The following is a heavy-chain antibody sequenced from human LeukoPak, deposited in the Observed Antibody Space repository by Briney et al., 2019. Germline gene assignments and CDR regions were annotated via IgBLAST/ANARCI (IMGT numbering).Heavy chain of an antibody. D-gene: IGHD3-9*01. CDR1: GFTFDDYA. J-gene: IGHJ5*02. CDR2: ISWNSGSI. CDR3: AKDTHCDILTGPNWFDP. V-gene: IGHV3-9*01. Sequence: GRSLRLSCAASGFTFDDYAMHWVRQAPGKGLEWVSGISWNSGSIGYADSVKGRFTISRDNAKNSLYLQMNSLRAEDTALYYCAKDTHCDILTGPNWFDPWGQGTLVTVSS.